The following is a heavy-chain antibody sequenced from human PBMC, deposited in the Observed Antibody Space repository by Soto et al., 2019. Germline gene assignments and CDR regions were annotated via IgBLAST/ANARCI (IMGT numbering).Heavy chain of an antibody. D-gene: IGHD6-6*01. CDR2: ISYDGSNK. Sequence: HPGGSLRLSCAASGFTFSSYGMHWVRQAPGKGLEWVAVISYDGSNKYYADSVKGRFTISRDNSKNTLYLQMNSLRAEDTAVYYCAKVQSMAPQGGRGVGAKGPTVSV. CDR3: AKVQSMAPQGGRGV. V-gene: IGHV3-30*18. J-gene: IGHJ6*04. CDR1: GFTFSSYG.